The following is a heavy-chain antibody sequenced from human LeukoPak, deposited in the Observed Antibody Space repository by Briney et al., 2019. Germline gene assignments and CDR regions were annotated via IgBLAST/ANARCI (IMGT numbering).Heavy chain of an antibody. V-gene: IGHV4-34*01. J-gene: IGHJ5*02. D-gene: IGHD6-13*01. Sequence: SETLSLTCTVSGGSFSGHSWSWIRHPPGKGLEWIGEISHSGSINYNPSLKSRVTISIDTSKNNQFSLKLSSVTAADTAVFYCAREGDSSSVGWFDPWGRGTLVTVSS. CDR3: AREGDSSSVGWFDP. CDR1: GGSFSGHS. CDR2: ISHSGSI.